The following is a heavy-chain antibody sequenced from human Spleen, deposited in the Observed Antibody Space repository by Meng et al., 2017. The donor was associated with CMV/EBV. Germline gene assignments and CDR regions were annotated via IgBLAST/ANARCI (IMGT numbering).Heavy chain of an antibody. J-gene: IGHJ3*02. Sequence: ASVKVSCKASGYTFTGYYMNWVRQAPGQGLEWMGWVNANSGAKDYAQKFQGRVTMTRDTSISTAYMELSRLRSEDTAVYYCARAYYYDSSGYSHTFDIWGQGTMVTVSS. D-gene: IGHD3-22*01. V-gene: IGHV1-2*02. CDR3: ARAYYYDSSGYSHTFDI. CDR1: GYTFTGYY. CDR2: VNANSGAK.